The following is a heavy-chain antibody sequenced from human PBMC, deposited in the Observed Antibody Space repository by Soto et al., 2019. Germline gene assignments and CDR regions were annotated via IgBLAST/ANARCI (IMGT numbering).Heavy chain of an antibody. V-gene: IGHV3-15*01. CDR3: TADDAIEPWSPADH. CDR1: GFIFSDAW. Sequence: DVQLVESGGGLVKPGGSLRLSCAASGFIFSDAWMSWVRQAPGKGLEWVGRIRANNAGGTTDYTAPVKGRFTVSRDDSKKTVYLQMNSLTPEDTAVYYCTADDAIEPWSPADHWGQGTLVTVSS. CDR2: IRANNAGGTT. J-gene: IGHJ4*02. D-gene: IGHD2-2*02.